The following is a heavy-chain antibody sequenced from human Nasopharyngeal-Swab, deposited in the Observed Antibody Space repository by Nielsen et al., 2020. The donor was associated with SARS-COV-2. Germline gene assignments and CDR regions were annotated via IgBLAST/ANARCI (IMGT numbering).Heavy chain of an antibody. D-gene: IGHD2-2*01. V-gene: IGHV3-33*01. J-gene: IGHJ4*02. CDR3: ARDRVVPAVPDY. Sequence: GESLKISCAASGFTFSSYGMHWVRQAPGKGLEWVAVIWYDGSNKYYADSVKGRFTISRDNSKNMLYLQMNSLRAEDTAVYYCARDRVVPAVPDYWGQGTLVTVSS. CDR1: GFTFSSYG. CDR2: IWYDGSNK.